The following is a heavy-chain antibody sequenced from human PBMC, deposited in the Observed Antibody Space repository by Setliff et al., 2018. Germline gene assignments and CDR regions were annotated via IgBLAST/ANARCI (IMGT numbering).Heavy chain of an antibody. V-gene: IGHV7-4-1*02. D-gene: IGHD3-3*01. CDR1: GYTFTSYH. J-gene: IGHJ4*02. CDR3: ARDTGVRGHEMRGYYGGGFAY. CDR2: INTKTGKP. Sequence: ASVKVSCKASGYTFTSYHINGMRQAPGQGLEWMGWINTKTGKPTYAQAFTGRIVFSLDTSVSTAYLEISRLKADDTAVYYCARDTGVRGHEMRGYYGGGFAYWGQGTPVTVS.